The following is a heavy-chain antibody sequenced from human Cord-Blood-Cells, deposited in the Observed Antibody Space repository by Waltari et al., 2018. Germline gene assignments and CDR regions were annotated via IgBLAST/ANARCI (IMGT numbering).Heavy chain of an antibody. CDR3: ARDRGVTVVTGDAFDI. CDR1: GGTFSSYA. V-gene: IGHV1-69*06. D-gene: IGHD2-15*01. Sequence: VKKPGSSVKVSCKASGGTFSSYAISWVRQAPGQGLEWMGGIIPIFGTANYAQKFQGRVTITADKSTSTAYMELSSLRSEDTTVYYCARDRGVTVVTGDAFDIWGQGTMVTVSS. J-gene: IGHJ3*02. CDR2: IIPIFGTA.